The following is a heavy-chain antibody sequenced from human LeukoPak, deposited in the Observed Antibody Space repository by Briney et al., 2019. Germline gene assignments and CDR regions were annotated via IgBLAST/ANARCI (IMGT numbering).Heavy chain of an antibody. CDR3: ARATWISTADAVC. J-gene: IGHJ4*02. CDR2: ISSSIGYI. D-gene: IGHD1-1*01. CDR1: GFTFSSYS. V-gene: IGHV3-21*04. Sequence: GGSLRLSCAASGFTFSSYSMNWVRQAPGKGLEWVSSISSSIGYIYYADSVKGRFTLSRDDSRNTVYLQLNNLRVEDTAIYFCARATWISTADAVCWGQGTQVTVSS.